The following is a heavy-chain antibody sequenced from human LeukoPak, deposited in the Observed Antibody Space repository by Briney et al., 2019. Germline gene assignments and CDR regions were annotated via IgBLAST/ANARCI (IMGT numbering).Heavy chain of an antibody. CDR1: GGSFSGYS. D-gene: IGHD6-13*01. CDR2: INHSGST. CDR3: AREALDSSSWYAAFDI. V-gene: IGHV4-34*01. Sequence: SETLSLTCAVYGGSFSGYSWSWIRQPPGKGLEWIGEINHSGSTNYNPSLKSRVTISVDTSKNQFSLKLSSVTAADTAVYYCAREALDSSSWYAAFDIWGQGTMVTVSS. J-gene: IGHJ3*02.